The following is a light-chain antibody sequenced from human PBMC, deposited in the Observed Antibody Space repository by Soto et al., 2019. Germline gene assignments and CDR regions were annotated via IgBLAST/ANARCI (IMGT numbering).Light chain of an antibody. Sequence: QSVLTQPPSVSGAPGQRATISCTGSSSNIGAGYDVHWYQQLPGTAPKLLIYGNSNRPSGVPDRFSGSKSGTSASLAITGLEAEDEAYYCCQSYDSSLSGSYVFGTGTKVTVL. J-gene: IGLJ1*01. CDR2: GNS. CDR1: SSNIGAGYD. V-gene: IGLV1-40*01. CDR3: QSYDSSLSGSYV.